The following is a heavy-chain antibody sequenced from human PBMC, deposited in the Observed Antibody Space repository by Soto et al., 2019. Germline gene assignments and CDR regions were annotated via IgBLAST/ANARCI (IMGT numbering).Heavy chain of an antibody. J-gene: IGHJ4*02. D-gene: IGHD2-2*01. Sequence: EVQLVESGGGLVQPGGSLRLSCTASGFALSHHWMHWIRQQGPEKGLMWVSRTNTDGSITSHADSVRGRFTIIRDNARNTLQLQMTRLWAEATALYDCVSDSSLAGMGPDFDKWGQGTLVTVSS. CDR2: TNTDGSIT. CDR1: GFALSHHW. V-gene: IGHV3-74*01. CDR3: VSDSSLAGMGPDFDK.